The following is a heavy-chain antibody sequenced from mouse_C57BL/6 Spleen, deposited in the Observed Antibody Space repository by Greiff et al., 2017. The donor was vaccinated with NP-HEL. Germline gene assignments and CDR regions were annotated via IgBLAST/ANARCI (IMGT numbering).Heavy chain of an antibody. CDR3: ASYWDWYFDV. CDR1: GYSITSGYY. V-gene: IGHV3-6*01. D-gene: IGHD4-1*01. CDR2: ISYDGSN. Sequence: VQLKESGPGLVKPSQSLSLTCSVTGYSITSGYYWNWIRQFPGNKLEWMGYISYDGSNNYNPSLKNRISITRDTSKNQFFLKLNSVTTEDTATYYCASYWDWYFDVWGTGTTVTVSS. J-gene: IGHJ1*03.